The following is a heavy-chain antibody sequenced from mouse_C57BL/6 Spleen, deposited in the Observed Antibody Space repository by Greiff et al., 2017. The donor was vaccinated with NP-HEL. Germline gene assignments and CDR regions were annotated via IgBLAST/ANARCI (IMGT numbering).Heavy chain of an antibody. Sequence: EVQVVESGGGLVKPGGSLKLSCAASGFTFSSYAMSWVRQTPEKRLEWVATISDGGSYTYYPDNVKGRFTISRDNAKNNLYLQMSHLKSEDTAMYYCARASWDVGAWFAYWGQGTLVTVSA. CDR2: ISDGGSYT. CDR3: ARASWDVGAWFAY. V-gene: IGHV5-4*01. D-gene: IGHD4-1*01. J-gene: IGHJ3*01. CDR1: GFTFSSYA.